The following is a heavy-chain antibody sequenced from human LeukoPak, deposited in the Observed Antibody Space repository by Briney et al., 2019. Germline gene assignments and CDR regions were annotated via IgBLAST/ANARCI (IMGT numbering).Heavy chain of an antibody. CDR2: IYYSGST. V-gene: IGHV4-59*01. CDR1: GGSISSYY. CDR3: ASSSGYSGYDFVLD. Sequence: SETLSLTCTVSGGSISSYYWSWIRQPPGKGLEWIGYIYYSGSTNYNPSLKSRVTISVDTSKNQFSLKLSSVTAADTAVYYCASSSGYSGYDFVLDWGQGPLVPVYS. D-gene: IGHD5-12*01. J-gene: IGHJ4*02.